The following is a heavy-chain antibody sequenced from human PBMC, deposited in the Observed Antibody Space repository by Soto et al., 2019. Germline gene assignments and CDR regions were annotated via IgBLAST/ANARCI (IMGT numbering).Heavy chain of an antibody. Sequence: SATLSHSCAFSGYSKSSCYYWGWMRLALWKGLEWIGSIYHSGSTYYNPSLKSRVTISVDTSKNQFSLKLSSVTAADTAVYYCARDSRRIAVAGNWFDPWGQGNLVTVSS. CDR2: IYHSGST. J-gene: IGHJ5*02. V-gene: IGHV4-38-2*02. D-gene: IGHD6-19*01. CDR3: ARDSRRIAVAGNWFDP. CDR1: GYSKSSCYY.